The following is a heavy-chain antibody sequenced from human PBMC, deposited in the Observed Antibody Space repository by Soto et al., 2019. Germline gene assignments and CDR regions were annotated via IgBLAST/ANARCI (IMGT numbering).Heavy chain of an antibody. CDR3: VVGTANYYYYYGMDV. CDR2: IYYSGST. Sequence: SETLSLTCTVSGGSISSSTYYWGWIRQPPGKGLEWIGSIYYSGSTYYNPSLKSRVTISVDTSKNQFSLKLSSVTAADTAVYYCVVGTANYYYYYGMDVWGQGTTVTVSS. J-gene: IGHJ6*02. D-gene: IGHD5-18*01. V-gene: IGHV4-39*01. CDR1: GGSISSSTYY.